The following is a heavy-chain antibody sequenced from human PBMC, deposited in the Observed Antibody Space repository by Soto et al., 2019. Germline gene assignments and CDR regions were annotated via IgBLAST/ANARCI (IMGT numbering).Heavy chain of an antibody. CDR3: AMVANYVTPAPQDV. CDR2: ISPYSGNT. V-gene: IGHV1-18*01. J-gene: IGHJ6*02. CDR1: GYIFVNYG. D-gene: IGHD3-16*01. Sequence: QVQLVQSGDEVRKPGSSVKVSCKASGYIFVNYGIAWVRQAPGQGLEWMGWISPYSGNTHYASKVQGRLTMTTDTCTSTASTDLGGLTSDDTAVSYWAMVANYVTPAPQDVWGQGTTVTVSS.